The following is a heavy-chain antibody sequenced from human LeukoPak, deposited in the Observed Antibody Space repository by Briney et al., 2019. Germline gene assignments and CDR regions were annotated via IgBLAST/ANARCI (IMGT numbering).Heavy chain of an antibody. J-gene: IGHJ4*02. CDR1: GFTFSSYS. Sequence: GGSLRLSRAASGFTFSSYSMNWLRQAPAKGLEWVSSISSSSTYIYYADSVKGRFTISRDNAKNSLYLQMNSLRAEDTAVYYCARDFGSGWSTVDYWGQGTLVTVSS. CDR2: ISSSSTYI. D-gene: IGHD6-19*01. V-gene: IGHV3-21*01. CDR3: ARDFGSGWSTVDY.